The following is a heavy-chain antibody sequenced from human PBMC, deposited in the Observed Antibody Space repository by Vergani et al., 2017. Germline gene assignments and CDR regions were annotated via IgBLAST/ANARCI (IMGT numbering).Heavy chain of an antibody. J-gene: IGHJ4*02. V-gene: IGHV3-7*01. CDR3: ARERRYYDSSGYFPSVGFDY. D-gene: IGHD3-22*01. CDR2: IKQDGSEK. CDR1: GFTFSSYW. Sequence: EVQLVESGGGLVKPGGSLRLSCAASGFTFSSYWMSWVRQAPGKGLEWVANIKQDGSEKYYVDSVKGRFTISRDNAKNSLYLQMNSLRAEDTAVYYCARERRYYDSSGYFPSVGFDYWGQGTLVTVSS.